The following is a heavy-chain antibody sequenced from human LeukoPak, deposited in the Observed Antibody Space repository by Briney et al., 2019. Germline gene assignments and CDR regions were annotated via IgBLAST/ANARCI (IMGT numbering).Heavy chain of an antibody. Sequence: SVKVSCKASGGTFSSYAISWVRQAPGQGLEWMGGIIPILGTANYAQKFQGRVTITTDESTSTAYMELSSLRSEDTAVYYCARDSRSSSSAYYFDYWGQGTLVTVSS. V-gene: IGHV1-69*05. CDR2: IIPILGTA. J-gene: IGHJ4*02. D-gene: IGHD6-6*01. CDR3: ARDSRSSSSAYYFDY. CDR1: GGTFSSYA.